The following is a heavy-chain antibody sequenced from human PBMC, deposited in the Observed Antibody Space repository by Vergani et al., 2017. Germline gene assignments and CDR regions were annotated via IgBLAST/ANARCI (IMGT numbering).Heavy chain of an antibody. Sequence: EVQLVESGGGLVQPGGSLRLSCAASGFTFSSYSMNWVRQAPGKGLEWVSYISSSSRTIYYADSVKGRFTISRDNAKNSLYLQMNSLRAESTAVYYCARDPPSTYYYDSSHSSYYYYYGMDVWGQGTTVTVSS. V-gene: IGHV3-48*04. CDR2: ISSSSRTI. D-gene: IGHD3-22*01. J-gene: IGHJ6*02. CDR1: GFTFSSYS. CDR3: ARDPPSTYYYDSSHSSYYYYYGMDV.